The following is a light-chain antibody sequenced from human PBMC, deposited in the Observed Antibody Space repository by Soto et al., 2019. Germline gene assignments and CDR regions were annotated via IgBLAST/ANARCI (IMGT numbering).Light chain of an antibody. J-gene: IGKJ5*01. CDR2: DVS. CDR1: QSINSW. Sequence: DIHMTQAPSTLSASVGERVTMSCRASQSINSWLAWYQQKPGKAPKLLIYDVSTLASGVPSRFSGSASGTEFTLTISNLESDDFATYYCQQFNSYPIPFGQGTRLEI. V-gene: IGKV1-5*01. CDR3: QQFNSYPIP.